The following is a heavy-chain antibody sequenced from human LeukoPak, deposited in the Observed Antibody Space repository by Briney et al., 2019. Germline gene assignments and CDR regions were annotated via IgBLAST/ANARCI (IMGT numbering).Heavy chain of an antibody. CDR1: GGSFSGHY. CDR2: INHSGST. V-gene: IGHV4-34*01. CDR3: ASSDSSGQTQI. Sequence: SETLSLTCAVYGGSFSGHYWSWIRQPPGKGLEWIGEINHSGSTNYNPSLKSRVTISVDTSKNQFSLKLSSVTAADTAVYYCASSDSSGQTQIWGQGTMVTVSS. D-gene: IGHD3-22*01. J-gene: IGHJ3*02.